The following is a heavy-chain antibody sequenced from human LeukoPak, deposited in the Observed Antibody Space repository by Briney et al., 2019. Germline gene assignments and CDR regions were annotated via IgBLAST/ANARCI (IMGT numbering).Heavy chain of an antibody. CDR3: ARDSSGRSNGGDAFDI. CDR1: GGSFSGYY. J-gene: IGHJ3*02. CDR2: INHSGST. D-gene: IGHD3-10*01. Sequence: PSETLSLTCAVYGGSFSGYYWSWIRQPPGKGLEWIGEINHSGSTNYNPSLKSRVTISVDTSKNQFSLKLSSVTAADTAVYYCARDSSGRSNGGDAFDIWGQGTMVTVSS. V-gene: IGHV4-34*01.